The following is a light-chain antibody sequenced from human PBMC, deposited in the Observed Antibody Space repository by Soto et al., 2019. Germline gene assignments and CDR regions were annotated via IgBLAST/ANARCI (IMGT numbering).Light chain of an antibody. V-gene: IGKV1-5*01. J-gene: IGKJ1*01. CDR2: DAS. Sequence: DIQMTQSPSTPSASLGDRVTITCRASQSISSWLAWYQQKPGKAPKLLIYDASSLESGVPSRFSGSGSGTEFTLTISSLQPDDFATYYCQHYNSYSEAFGQGTKVDI. CDR3: QHYNSYSEA. CDR1: QSISSW.